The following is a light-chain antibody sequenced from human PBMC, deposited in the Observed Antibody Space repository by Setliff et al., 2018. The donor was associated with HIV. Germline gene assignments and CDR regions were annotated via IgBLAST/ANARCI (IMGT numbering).Light chain of an antibody. CDR1: NSDIGSHDY. Sequence: QSVLTQPASVSGSPGQSITISCSGTNSDIGSHDYVSWYQQHPGKAPKLIIFSVTYRPSGVSDRFSGSKSCNTASLTISGLQPEDEADYYCASHRDTNTLEVFGTGTKVTVL. CDR3: ASHRDTNTLEV. J-gene: IGLJ1*01. CDR2: SVT. V-gene: IGLV2-14*03.